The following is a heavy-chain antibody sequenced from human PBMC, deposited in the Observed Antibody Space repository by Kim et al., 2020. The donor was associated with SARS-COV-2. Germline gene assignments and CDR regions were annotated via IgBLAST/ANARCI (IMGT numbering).Heavy chain of an antibody. V-gene: IGHV3-23*01. D-gene: IGHD3-10*01. J-gene: IGHJ4*02. CDR1: GFAFSSYG. CDR3: AKCHNAYASGSFGNHFDY. Sequence: GGSLRLSCAASGFAFSSYGMSWVRQAPGKGLEWVSGISGSGANTYYADSVKGRFTISRDNSKNTLWLQMNSPRAEDTAVFYCAKCHNAYASGSFGNHFDYWGQGTVVTVSS. CDR2: ISGSGANT.